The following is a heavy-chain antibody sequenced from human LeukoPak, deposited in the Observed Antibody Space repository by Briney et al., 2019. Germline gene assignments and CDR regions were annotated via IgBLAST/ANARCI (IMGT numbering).Heavy chain of an antibody. J-gene: IGHJ4*02. CDR1: GFTVSSKY. Sequence: GGSLRLSCAASGFTVSSKYMSWVRQAPGKGLEWVPVIYTGETTYYADSVKGRFTISRDNSKNTLYLQMDGLRVEDTAVYYCAKVGAVAAVENWGQGTLVSVSS. CDR3: AKVGAVAAVEN. CDR2: IYTGETT. V-gene: IGHV3-66*01. D-gene: IGHD6-19*01.